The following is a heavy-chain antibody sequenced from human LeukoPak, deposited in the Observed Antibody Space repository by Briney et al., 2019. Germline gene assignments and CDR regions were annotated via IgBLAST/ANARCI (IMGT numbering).Heavy chain of an antibody. V-gene: IGHV3-7*03. Sequence: GRSLRLSCAASGFTFSSYAMHWVRQAPGKGLEWVASIQQNGIEKYSVEGRFTISRDNVNSLLYLRINSLRADDTAMYYCARDRDGKDLWGQGTLVTVSS. CDR2: IQQNGIEK. D-gene: IGHD1-1*01. CDR1: GFTFSSYA. J-gene: IGHJ5*02. CDR3: ARDRDGKDL.